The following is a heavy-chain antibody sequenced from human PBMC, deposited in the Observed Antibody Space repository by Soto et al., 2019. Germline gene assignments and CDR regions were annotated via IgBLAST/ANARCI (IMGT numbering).Heavy chain of an antibody. CDR2: ISAYNGNT. V-gene: IGHV1-18*01. CDR1: GYTFTSYG. CDR3: ARLLTDSSCFPSYWYFDL. Sequence: QVQLVQSGAEVKKPGASVKVSCKASGYTFTSYGISWVRQSPGQGLEWMGWISAYNGNTNYAQKLQGKVTMTPDTXTXXXXXEXXXXRSDDTAVYYCARLLTDSSCFPSYWYFDLWGRGTLVTVSS. J-gene: IGHJ2*01. D-gene: IGHD3-22*01.